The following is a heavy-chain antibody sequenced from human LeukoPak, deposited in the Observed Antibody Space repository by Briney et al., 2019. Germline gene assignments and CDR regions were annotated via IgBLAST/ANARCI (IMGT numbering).Heavy chain of an antibody. CDR1: GFTFSSYA. J-gene: IGHJ4*02. V-gene: IGHV3-23*01. D-gene: IGHD2-15*01. CDR3: SKWTRYCSGGRCYGGTFDY. Sequence: GGSLRLFCAASGFTFSSYAMSWVRQAPGGWLEWVSAISGGGGSTYYADSVRGVFNSSRDNSKNTVYLQMNSLSAEDTGVYYCSKWTRYCSGGRCYGGTFDYWGQGTLVTVSS. CDR2: ISGGGGST.